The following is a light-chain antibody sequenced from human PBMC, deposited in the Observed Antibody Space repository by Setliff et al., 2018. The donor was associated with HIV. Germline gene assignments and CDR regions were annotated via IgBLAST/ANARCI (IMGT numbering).Light chain of an antibody. V-gene: IGLV2-11*01. Sequence: QPALAQPRSVSGSPGQSVAISCTGTSSDVGGYNYVSWYQQHPGKAPKLMIYDVNKRPSGVPDRFSGSKSGNTASLTISGLQAEDEGDYYCCSYTDRHTYVFGTGTKV. CDR1: SSDVGGYNY. CDR2: DVN. CDR3: CSYTDRHTYV. J-gene: IGLJ1*01.